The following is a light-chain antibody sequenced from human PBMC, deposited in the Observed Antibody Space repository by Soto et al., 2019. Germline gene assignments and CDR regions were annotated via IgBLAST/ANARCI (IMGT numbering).Light chain of an antibody. Sequence: QSVLTQSPSTSRTPGQRVTISCSGSSSNIGSNAVNWYQQLPGTAPRLVIYANDQRPSGVPARFSGSKSGTSPSLAISGLQSEDEAVYYCAAWDDSLSGHVVFGGGTKLTVL. CDR3: AAWDDSLSGHVV. CDR2: AND. J-gene: IGLJ2*01. V-gene: IGLV1-44*01. CDR1: SSNIGSNA.